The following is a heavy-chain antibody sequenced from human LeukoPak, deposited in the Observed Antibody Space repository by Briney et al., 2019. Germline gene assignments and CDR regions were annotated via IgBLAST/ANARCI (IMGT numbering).Heavy chain of an antibody. CDR1: GYTFTGYY. V-gene: IGHV1-2*06. Sequence: ASVKVCCKASGYTFTGYYMHWVRQAPGQGLEWMGRINPNSGGTNYAQKFQGRVTMTRDTSISTAYMELSRLRSDDTAVYYCARVRVLGYCSGGSCVRYFDYWGQGTLVTVSS. CDR2: INPNSGGT. D-gene: IGHD2-15*01. J-gene: IGHJ4*02. CDR3: ARVRVLGYCSGGSCVRYFDY.